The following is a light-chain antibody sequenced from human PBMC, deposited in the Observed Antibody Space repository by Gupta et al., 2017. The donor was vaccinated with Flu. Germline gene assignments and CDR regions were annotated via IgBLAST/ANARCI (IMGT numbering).Light chain of an antibody. V-gene: IGLV1-47*01. J-gene: IGLJ3*02. CDR2: RNN. CDR1: SSNIGSNY. CDR3: AAWDDSLSAYWV. Sequence: QSVLTQPPSASGTPGQRVTISCSGSSSNIGSNYVYWYQHLPGTAPKLLIYRNNQRPSGVPDRFSGSKSGTSASLAISELRSEDEADYYCAAWDDSLSAYWVFGGGTKLTVL.